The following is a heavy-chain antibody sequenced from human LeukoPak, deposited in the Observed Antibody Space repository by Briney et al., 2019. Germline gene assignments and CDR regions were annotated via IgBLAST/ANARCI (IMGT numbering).Heavy chain of an antibody. D-gene: IGHD3-16*01. CDR2: ISGSGGST. Sequence: GGSLRLSCAASGFTFSSYGMSWVRQAPGKGLEWVSAISGSGGSTYYADSVKGRFTISRDNSKNTLYLQMNSLRAEDTAVYYCAKGGARDYYYYCYMDVWGKGTTVTISS. J-gene: IGHJ6*03. CDR3: AKGGARDYYYYCYMDV. CDR1: GFTFSSYG. V-gene: IGHV3-23*01.